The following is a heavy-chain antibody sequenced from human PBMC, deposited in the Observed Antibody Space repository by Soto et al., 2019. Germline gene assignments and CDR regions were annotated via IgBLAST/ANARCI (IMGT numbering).Heavy chain of an antibody. Sequence: SETLSLTCTVSGGSVSSAGYYWSWIRQPPGKGLEWIGYLYHDGSTKYNPSLNSRVIISADTSKNQFSLNLSSLTAADTAVYYCARGGTRGSSFYWGQGTRVTVSS. CDR3: ARGGTRGSSFY. CDR2: LYHDGST. D-gene: IGHD6-13*01. CDR1: GGSVSSAGYY. V-gene: IGHV4-61*08. J-gene: IGHJ4*02.